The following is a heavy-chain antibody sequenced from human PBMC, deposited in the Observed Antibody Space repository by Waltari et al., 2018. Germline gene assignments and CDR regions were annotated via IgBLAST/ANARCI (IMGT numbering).Heavy chain of an antibody. V-gene: IGHV1-18*01. J-gene: IGHJ4*02. CDR1: GYTFTSYG. D-gene: IGHD3-10*01. CDR2: ISAYNGDT. Sequence: QVQLVQSGAEVKKPGASVTVSCKSSGYTFTSYGITWVRQAPGQGLEWMGWISAYNGDTNHAQKLQDRVTMTTDTSTSTAYMELRSLRSDDTAVYYCARDSGYGSGSYSVDFWGQGTLVTVSS. CDR3: ARDSGYGSGSYSVDF.